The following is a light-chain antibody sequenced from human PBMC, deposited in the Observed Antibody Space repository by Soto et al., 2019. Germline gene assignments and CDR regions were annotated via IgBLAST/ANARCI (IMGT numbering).Light chain of an antibody. J-gene: IGKJ1*01. V-gene: IGKV3-20*01. CDR1: QCVSSSY. CDR3: QQYGSSPPT. CDR2: GAS. Sequence: EIVLTQSPGTLSLSPGERATLSCRASQCVSSSYLAWYQQKPGQAPRLLIYGASSRATGIPDRFRGSGCGTDFTLTISRLEPEDFAVYYCQQYGSSPPTFGQGTKVDI.